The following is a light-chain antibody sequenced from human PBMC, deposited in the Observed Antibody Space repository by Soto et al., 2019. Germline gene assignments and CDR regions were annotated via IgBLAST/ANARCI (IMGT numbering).Light chain of an antibody. Sequence: IVLTQSPGTLSLSPGERAILPCRSSQSVSSSYLAWYQQKPGQAPRLLIYDVSSRATGIPDRFSGSGSGTDFTLTISRLEPEDFAVYYCQQYGSSPTFGQGTKVEIK. CDR1: QSVSSSY. CDR2: DVS. J-gene: IGKJ1*01. CDR3: QQYGSSPT. V-gene: IGKV3-20*01.